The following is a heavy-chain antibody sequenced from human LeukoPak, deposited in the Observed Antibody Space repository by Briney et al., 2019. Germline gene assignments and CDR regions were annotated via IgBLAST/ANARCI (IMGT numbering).Heavy chain of an antibody. D-gene: IGHD5-18*01. Sequence: GASVKVSCKTSGYTFTSYDINWVRQATGQGLEWMGWMNPNSDNTGYAQKFQGRVTMTRNTSISTAYMELSSLRSKDTAVYYCARARGYSYGDFDYWGQGTLVTVSS. J-gene: IGHJ4*02. V-gene: IGHV1-8*01. CDR3: ARARGYSYGDFDY. CDR2: MNPNSDNT. CDR1: GYTFTSYD.